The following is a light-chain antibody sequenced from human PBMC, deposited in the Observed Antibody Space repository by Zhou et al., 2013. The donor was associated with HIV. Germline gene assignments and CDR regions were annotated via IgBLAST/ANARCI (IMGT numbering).Light chain of an antibody. CDR2: HAS. J-gene: IGKJ1*01. CDR1: QDINNY. Sequence: DIQMTQSPSSLSASVGDRVTITCQASQDINNYLNWYHQKPGKAPKLLIYHASSLEAGVPSRFSGSGSGTEFTLTINNLQPNDSATYFCQHYDSYSRTFGQGTKVEIK. CDR3: QHYDSYSRT. V-gene: IGKV1-33*01.